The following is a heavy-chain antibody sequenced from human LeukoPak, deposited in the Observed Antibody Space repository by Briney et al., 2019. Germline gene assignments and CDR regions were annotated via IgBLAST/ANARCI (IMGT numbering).Heavy chain of an antibody. D-gene: IGHD3-10*01. Sequence: GGSLRLSCAGSGFTFSSYWMHWVRQAPGKGLVWVSRVKSDGSSTGYADSVKGRFTISRDNAKNTLYLQMNSLRAEDTAVYYCASTSWGSGNHDRLVDYWGQGTLVTVSS. V-gene: IGHV3-74*01. J-gene: IGHJ4*02. CDR2: VKSDGSST. CDR1: GFTFSSYW. CDR3: ASTSWGSGNHDRLVDY.